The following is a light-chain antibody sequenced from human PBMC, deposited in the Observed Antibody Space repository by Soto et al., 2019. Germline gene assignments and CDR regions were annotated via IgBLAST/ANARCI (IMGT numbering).Light chain of an antibody. J-gene: IGKJ4*01. CDR3: QQYNKWPLT. Sequence: EIVMTQAPTTLSVSPGERATLSCRASQSVYSTLAWYQQKPGQAPRLLIYGASTRAAGIPARFSGSGSATEFPLTISSLQSEDVANYYCQQYNKWPLTFGEGTKVEIK. CDR1: QSVYST. CDR2: GAS. V-gene: IGKV3-15*01.